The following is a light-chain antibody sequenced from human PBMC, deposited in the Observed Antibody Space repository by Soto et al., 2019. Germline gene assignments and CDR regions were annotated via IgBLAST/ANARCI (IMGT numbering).Light chain of an antibody. CDR2: AAS. V-gene: IGKV3-15*01. CDR1: QSISSK. J-gene: IGKJ1*01. Sequence: EIVMTQSPATLSVSPGEGATLSCRASQSISSKLAWYQQKPGQAPRLLIYAASTRATGVPARFSGSGSGTEFTLTISSLQTEDVAVYYCQHYNDWRWTFGQGTKVEIK. CDR3: QHYNDWRWT.